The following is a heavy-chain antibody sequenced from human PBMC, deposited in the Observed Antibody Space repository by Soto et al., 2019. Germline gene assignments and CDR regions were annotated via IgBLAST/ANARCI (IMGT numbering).Heavy chain of an antibody. Sequence: GGSLRLSCAASGFTFSSYWMSWVRQAPGKGLEWVANIKQDGSEKYYVDSVKGRFTISRDNAKNSLYLQMNSLRAKDTAVYYCARLMRVYSSSSVDYWGQGTLVTVSS. CDR3: ARLMRVYSSSSVDY. D-gene: IGHD6-6*01. CDR2: IKQDGSEK. CDR1: GFTFSSYW. V-gene: IGHV3-7*05. J-gene: IGHJ4*02.